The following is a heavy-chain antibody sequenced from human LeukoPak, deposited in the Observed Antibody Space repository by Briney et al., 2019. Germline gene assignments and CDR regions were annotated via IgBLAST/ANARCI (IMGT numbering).Heavy chain of an antibody. CDR1: GFTFSSYA. V-gene: IGHV3-30*04. CDR3: ARDGIVGATRGYYFDY. J-gene: IGHJ4*02. D-gene: IGHD1-26*01. CDR2: ISYDGSNK. Sequence: PGGSLRLSCAASGFTFSSYAMHWVRQAPGKGLEWVAVISYDGSNKYYADSVKGRFTISRDNSKNTLYLQMNSLRAEDTAVYYCARDGIVGATRGYYFDYWGQGTLVTVSS.